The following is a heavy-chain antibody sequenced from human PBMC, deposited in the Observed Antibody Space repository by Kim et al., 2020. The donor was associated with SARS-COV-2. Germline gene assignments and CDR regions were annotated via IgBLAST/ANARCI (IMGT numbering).Heavy chain of an antibody. J-gene: IGHJ4*02. CDR3: AREGERITMVQGQLVY. V-gene: IGHV1-69*01. Sequence: KLQGRVTITADESTSTAYMELSSLRSEDTAVYYCAREGERITMVQGQLVYWGQGTLVTVSS. D-gene: IGHD3-10*01.